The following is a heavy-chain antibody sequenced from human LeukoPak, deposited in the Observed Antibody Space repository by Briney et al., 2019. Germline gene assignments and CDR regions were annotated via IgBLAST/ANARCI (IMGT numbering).Heavy chain of an antibody. Sequence: GRSLRLSCAASGFTFSSYAMHWVRQAPGKGLEWVAVISYDGSNKYYADSVKGRFTISRDNSKSTLYLQMNSLRAEDTAVYYCARAVGSGSYRGSGYWGQGTLVTVSS. CDR3: ARAVGSGSYRGSGY. V-gene: IGHV3-30-3*01. J-gene: IGHJ4*02. D-gene: IGHD1-26*01. CDR2: ISYDGSNK. CDR1: GFTFSSYA.